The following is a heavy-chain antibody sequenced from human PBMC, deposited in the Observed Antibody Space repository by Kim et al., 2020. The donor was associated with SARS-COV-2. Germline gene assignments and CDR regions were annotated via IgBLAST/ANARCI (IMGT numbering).Heavy chain of an antibody. D-gene: IGHD1-1*01. CDR3: TRIPGTTLAFWYAFDV. CDR1: GFTFSDSP. V-gene: IGHV3-73*01. Sequence: GGSLRLSCAASGFTFSDSPMHWVRQAPGKGLEWVGRIRSKANRYATSYAAPVKGRFTISRDDSESTAYLQMNSLKTEDTAVYYCTRIPGTTLAFWYAFDV. J-gene: IGHJ3*01. CDR2: IRSKANRYAT.